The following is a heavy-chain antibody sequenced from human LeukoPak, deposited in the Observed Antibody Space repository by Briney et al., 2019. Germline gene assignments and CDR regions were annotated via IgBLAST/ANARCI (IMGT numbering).Heavy chain of an antibody. CDR2: IYPADSDT. J-gene: IGHJ3*02. CDR1: GSIFTSYW. V-gene: IGHV5-51*01. Sequence: GASLQISCEGSGSIFTSYWIGWGRPLPGKGLEWMGIIYPADSDTRYSPSFQGQVTISANNTTSTSSLQCSSLQAAAPPFYSRGRHSGSRNRAFDIWGQGTMVTVSS. D-gene: IGHD1-26*01. CDR3: GRHSGSRNRAFDI.